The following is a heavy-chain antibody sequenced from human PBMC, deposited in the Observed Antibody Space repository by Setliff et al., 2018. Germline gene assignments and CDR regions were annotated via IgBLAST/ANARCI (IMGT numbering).Heavy chain of an antibody. J-gene: IGHJ4*02. CDR3: AKDIAGGSSGYYFDY. Sequence: GGSLRLSCAASGFTFDDYTMHWVRQAPGKGLEWVSLISWDGGSRYYADSVKGRFTISRDNSKNSLYLQMNSLRTEDTALYYCAKDIAGGSSGYYFDYWGQGTLVTVSS. D-gene: IGHD3-22*01. V-gene: IGHV3-43*01. CDR2: ISWDGGSR. CDR1: GFTFDDYT.